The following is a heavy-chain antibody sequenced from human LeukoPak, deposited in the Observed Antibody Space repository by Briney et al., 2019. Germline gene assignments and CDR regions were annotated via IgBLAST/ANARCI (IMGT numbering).Heavy chain of an antibody. CDR1: GYTFTGYY. CDR2: INPNSGGT. CDR3: ARDPSIVVVPAAMPIRYYYGMDV. D-gene: IGHD2-2*01. V-gene: IGHV1-2*02. J-gene: IGHJ6*02. Sequence: GASVKVSCKASGYTFTGYYMHWVRQAPGQGLEWMGWINPNSGGTNYAQKFQGRVTMTRDTSISTAYMELSRLRSDDTAVYYCARDPSIVVVPAAMPIRYYYGMDVWGQGTTVTVSS.